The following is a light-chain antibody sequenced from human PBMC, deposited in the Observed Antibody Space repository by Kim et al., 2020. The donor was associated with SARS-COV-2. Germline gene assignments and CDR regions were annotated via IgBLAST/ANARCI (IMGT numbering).Light chain of an antibody. J-gene: IGKJ1*01. CDR1: QGIKNY. V-gene: IGKV1-27*01. CDR3: QKYFSAPWT. Sequence: ASVGDRVTITCRASQGIKNYLAWYQHKPGKVPKLLMYAASTLQSGVSSRFSGSGSGTDFILNISSLQPEDVATYYCQKYFSAPWTFGQGTKVDIK. CDR2: AAS.